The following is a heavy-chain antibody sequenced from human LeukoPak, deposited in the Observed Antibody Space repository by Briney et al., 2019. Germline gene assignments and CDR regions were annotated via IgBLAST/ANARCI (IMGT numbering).Heavy chain of an antibody. D-gene: IGHD4-17*01. CDR1: GYSFNSYG. CDR3: ARALSGDYRNYYYGMDV. J-gene: IGHJ6*02. CDR2: ISGSTGNT. Sequence: ASVKVSCKASGYSFNSYGITWVREAPGQGPEWMGWISGSTGNTHYAQNVQGRVTMTTDTATSTAYMELRSLGSDDTAVYYCARALSGDYRNYYYGMDVWGQGTTVTVSS. V-gene: IGHV1-18*01.